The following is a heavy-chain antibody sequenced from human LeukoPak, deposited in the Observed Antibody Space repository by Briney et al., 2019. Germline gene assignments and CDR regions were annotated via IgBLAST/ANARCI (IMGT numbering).Heavy chain of an antibody. J-gene: IGHJ3*02. CDR1: GGSISSGDYY. CDR3: ALEPSGGIVGAFDI. CDR2: IYYSGST. D-gene: IGHD2-15*01. Sequence: SETLSLTCTVSGGSISSGDYYWSWIRQPPGKGLEWIGYIYYSGSTYYNPSLKSRVTISLDTSKNQFSLKLSSVTAADTAVYYCALEPSGGIVGAFDIWGQGTMVTVSS. V-gene: IGHV4-30-4*02.